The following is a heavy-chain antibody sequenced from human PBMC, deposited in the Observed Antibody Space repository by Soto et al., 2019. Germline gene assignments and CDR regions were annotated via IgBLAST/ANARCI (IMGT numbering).Heavy chain of an antibody. Sequence: GGSLRRSCAASGFIFNRYAMNWDRHVPGKGLEWVSAITSSGDTTDYSEFVRGRFTISRDKSINALYLHMRSLRPEDTAVYYCAHPRGYGVFDAVDIWGQGTMVTVSS. J-gene: IGHJ3*02. CDR3: AHPRGYGVFDAVDI. CDR1: GFIFNRYA. D-gene: IGHD4-17*01. V-gene: IGHV3-23*01. CDR2: ITSSGDTT.